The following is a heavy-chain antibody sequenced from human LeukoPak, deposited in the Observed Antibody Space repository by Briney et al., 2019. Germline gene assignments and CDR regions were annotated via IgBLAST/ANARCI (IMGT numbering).Heavy chain of an antibody. CDR3: ARMGYDSSGYYPFRFDY. D-gene: IGHD3-22*01. Sequence: GGSLRLSCAASGFTFSSFAMGWVRQAPGKGLEWVSTISSSADGTYYADSVKGRFTISRDNSKNTLYLQMNSLRAEDTAVYYCARMGYDSSGYYPFRFDYWGQGTLVTVSS. V-gene: IGHV3-23*01. CDR2: ISSSADGT. CDR1: GFTFSSFA. J-gene: IGHJ4*02.